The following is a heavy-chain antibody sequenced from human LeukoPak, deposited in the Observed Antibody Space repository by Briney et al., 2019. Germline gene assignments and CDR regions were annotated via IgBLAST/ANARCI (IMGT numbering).Heavy chain of an antibody. Sequence: SETLSLTCTVSGGSLSSYYWSWIRQPAGKGLEWIGRIHTSGNTNYNPSLKSRVTMSVDTSKNQFSLKLSSVTAADTAVYYCARSYCRNPSCAPSMDVWGKGTTVTVCS. CDR2: IHTSGNT. J-gene: IGHJ6*04. CDR3: ARSYCRNPSCAPSMDV. D-gene: IGHD2-2*01. CDR1: GGSLSSYY. V-gene: IGHV4-4*07.